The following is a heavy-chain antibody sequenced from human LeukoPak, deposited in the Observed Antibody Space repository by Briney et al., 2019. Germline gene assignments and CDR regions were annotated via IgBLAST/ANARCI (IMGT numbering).Heavy chain of an antibody. J-gene: IGHJ4*02. CDR2: IYTSGST. D-gene: IGHD3-22*01. CDR1: GGSISSGSYY. CDR3: ARVTTGGYYNC. V-gene: IGHV4-61*02. Sequence: KPSETLSLTCTVPGGSISSGSYYWSWIRQPAGKGLEWIGRIYTSGSTNYNPSLKSRVTISVDTSKNQFSLKLSSVTAADTAVYYCARVTTGGYYNCWGQGTLVTVSS.